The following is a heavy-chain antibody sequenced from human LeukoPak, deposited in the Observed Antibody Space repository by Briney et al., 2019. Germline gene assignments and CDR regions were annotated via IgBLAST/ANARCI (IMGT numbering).Heavy chain of an antibody. CDR2: IRYDGSNK. J-gene: IGHJ4*02. CDR3: ARDGSSLVRGADY. Sequence: PGGSLRLSCAASGFTFSSYGMHWVRQAPGKGLEWVAFIRYDGSNKYYADSVKGRFTISRDNAKNSLYLQMNSLRAEDTAVYYCARDGSSLVRGADYWGQGTLVTVSS. V-gene: IGHV3-30*02. CDR1: GFTFSSYG. D-gene: IGHD6-13*01.